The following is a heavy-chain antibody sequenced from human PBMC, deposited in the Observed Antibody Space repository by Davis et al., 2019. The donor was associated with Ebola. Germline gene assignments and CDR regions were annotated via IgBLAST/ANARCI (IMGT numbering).Heavy chain of an antibody. J-gene: IGHJ4*02. CDR1: GGSFSSHY. Sequence: MPSETLSLTCTVSGGSFSSHYWGWIRQSPGKGLEWIGYIYSSGITNYNPSLKSRATISLHTSRNQFSLKLNSVAAADTAVYYCARHDFWSGFDSWGQGTLVTVSS. CDR3: ARHDFWSGFDS. CDR2: IYSSGIT. D-gene: IGHD3-3*01. V-gene: IGHV4-59*08.